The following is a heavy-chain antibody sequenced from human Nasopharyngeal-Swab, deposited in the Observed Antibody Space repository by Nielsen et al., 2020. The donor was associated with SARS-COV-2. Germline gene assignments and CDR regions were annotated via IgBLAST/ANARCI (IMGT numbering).Heavy chain of an antibody. V-gene: IGHV5-10-1*01. CDR2: IDPSDSYT. Sequence: GESLKISCKGSGYSFTSYWISWVRQMPGKGLEWMGRIDPSDSYTNYSPSFQGHVTTSADKSISTAYLQWSSLKASDTAMYYCARAGLPDTYYYYYGMDVWGQGTTVTVSS. CDR1: GYSFTSYW. J-gene: IGHJ6*02. CDR3: ARAGLPDTYYYYYGMDV. D-gene: IGHD3/OR15-3a*01.